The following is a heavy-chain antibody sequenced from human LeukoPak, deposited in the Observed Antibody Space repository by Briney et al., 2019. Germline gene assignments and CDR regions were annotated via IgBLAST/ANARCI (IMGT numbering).Heavy chain of an antibody. D-gene: IGHD3-3*01. J-gene: IGHJ4*02. CDR3: ARVTYDFWSGYYRYFDY. Sequence: GGSLRLSCAASGFTVSSNYMSWVRQAPGKGLEWVSVIYSGGSTHYADSVKGRFTISRDNSKNTLYLQMNSLRAEDTAVYYCARVTYDFWSGYYRYFDYWGQGTLVTVSS. V-gene: IGHV3-66*02. CDR1: GFTVSSNY. CDR2: IYSGGST.